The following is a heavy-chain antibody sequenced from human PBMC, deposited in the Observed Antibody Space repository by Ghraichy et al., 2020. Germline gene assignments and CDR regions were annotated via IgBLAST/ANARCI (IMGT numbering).Heavy chain of an antibody. CDR1: GFTFSSYV. CDR2: ISANGGST. D-gene: IGHD2-15*01. Sequence: LRLSCAASGFTFSSYVMSWVRQAPGKGLEWVSSISANGGSTYYADSVKGRFIISRDNSKDTLYLLMNSVRAEDAATYYCAKAWGYCSGGTCPSYNWFDPWGQGTLVTVSS. J-gene: IGHJ5*02. V-gene: IGHV3-23*01. CDR3: AKAWGYCSGGTCPSYNWFDP.